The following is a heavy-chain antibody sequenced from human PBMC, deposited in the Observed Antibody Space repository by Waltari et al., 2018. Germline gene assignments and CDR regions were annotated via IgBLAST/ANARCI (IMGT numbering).Heavy chain of an antibody. CDR2: IIPIFGTA. V-gene: IGHV1-69*13. CDR3: ARASCSSTSCPFDY. Sequence: QVQLVQSGAEVKKPGSSVKVSCKASGGPFSSYAISWVRQAPGQGLEWMGGIIPIFGTANYAQKFQGRVTITADESTSTAYMELSSLRSEDTAVYYCARASCSSTSCPFDYWGQGTLVTVSS. D-gene: IGHD2-2*01. J-gene: IGHJ4*02. CDR1: GGPFSSYA.